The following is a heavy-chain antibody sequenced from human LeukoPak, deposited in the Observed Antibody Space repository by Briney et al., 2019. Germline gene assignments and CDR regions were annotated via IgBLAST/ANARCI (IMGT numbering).Heavy chain of an antibody. CDR2: ISTSSSYI. CDR1: GFTFSSYS. Sequence: PGRSLRLSCAASGFTFSSYSMNWVRQAPGKGLEWVSSISTSSSYIHYADSVKGRFTISRDNAKNSLHLQMNSLRAEDTAVYYCARSVVAGTYDAFDIWGQGTTVTVSS. V-gene: IGHV3-21*01. J-gene: IGHJ3*02. D-gene: IGHD6-19*01. CDR3: ARSVVAGTYDAFDI.